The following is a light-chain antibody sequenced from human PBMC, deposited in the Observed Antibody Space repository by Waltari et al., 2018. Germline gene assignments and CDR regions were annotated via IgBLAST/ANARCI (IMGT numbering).Light chain of an antibody. CDR1: QSVLYSSNNKNY. J-gene: IGKJ3*01. CDR2: WAS. CDR3: QQYYSTPLT. Sequence: DIVMTQSPDSLAVSLGARATINCKSSQSVLYSSNNKNYLAWYQQKPGQPPKLLIYWASTRESGVPDRFSGSGSGTDFNLTISSLQAEDVAVYYCQQYYSTPLTFGPGTKVDIK. V-gene: IGKV4-1*01.